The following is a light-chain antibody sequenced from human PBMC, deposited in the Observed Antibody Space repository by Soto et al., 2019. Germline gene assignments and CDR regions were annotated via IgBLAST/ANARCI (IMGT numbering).Light chain of an antibody. CDR3: AAWDSSLKGPV. J-gene: IGLJ2*01. V-gene: IGLV1-44*01. CDR2: SND. CDR1: SSNIGGNT. Sequence: QSVLTQPPSASGTPGQRVTISCSGSSSNIGGNTVNWYQQLPGTAPKLLIYSNDQRPSGVPDRFSGSKSGTSASLAISGLQSEDEADYYCAAWDSSLKGPVFGGGTKLTVL.